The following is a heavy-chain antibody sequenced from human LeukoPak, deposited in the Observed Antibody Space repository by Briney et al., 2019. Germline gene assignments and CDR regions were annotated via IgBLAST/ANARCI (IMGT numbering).Heavy chain of an antibody. CDR3: ATQGFCISSGCYANAFDS. D-gene: IGHD2-2*01. CDR2: ISNDGADK. CDR1: GFTFSTYS. V-gene: IGHV3-30*03. Sequence: QAGGSLRLSCAASGFTFSTYSMNWVRQAPGKGLEWVALISNDGADKSCADSVKGRFTISRDNSKNTLYLEIDSLRAEDTAVYYCATQGFCISSGCYANAFDSWGQGTMITVSS. J-gene: IGHJ3*02.